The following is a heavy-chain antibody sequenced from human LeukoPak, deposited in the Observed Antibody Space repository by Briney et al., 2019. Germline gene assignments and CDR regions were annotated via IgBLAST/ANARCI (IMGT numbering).Heavy chain of an antibody. V-gene: IGHV6-1*01. CDR1: GDSVSSNSAA. CDR2: TYYRSKWYN. J-gene: IGHJ4*02. Sequence: SQTLSLTCAISGDSVSSNSAAWNWSRQSPSRGLEWLGRTYYRSKWYNDYAVSVKSRITNNPDTSKNQFSLQLNSVTPEDTAVYYCVRGANGAVANWGQGTLVTVSS. CDR3: VRGANGAVAN. D-gene: IGHD6-19*01.